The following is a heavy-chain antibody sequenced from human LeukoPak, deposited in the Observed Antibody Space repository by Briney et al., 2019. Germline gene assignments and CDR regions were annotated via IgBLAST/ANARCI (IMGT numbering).Heavy chain of an antibody. J-gene: IGHJ2*01. D-gene: IGHD7-27*01. CDR1: GFTISSNY. CDR3: VRGLSGVSSWYFDL. V-gene: IGHV3-53*01. CDR2: LHSGGHT. Sequence: PGRSLRLSCAASGFTISSNYSSWVRQAPGKGLVWVSALHSGGHTFYADSVRGRFSISRDISKNALYLQMNNLGPEDTALYYCVRGLSGVSSWYFDLWGRGTLVSVS.